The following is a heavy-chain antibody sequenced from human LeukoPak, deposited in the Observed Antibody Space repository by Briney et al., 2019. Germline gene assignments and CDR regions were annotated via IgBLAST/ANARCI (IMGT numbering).Heavy chain of an antibody. CDR2: IYYSGST. CDR1: GVSISSSSYY. V-gene: IGHV4-39*01. J-gene: IGHJ4*02. CDR3: ARQDSSSWYRADFDY. D-gene: IGHD6-13*01. Sequence: SETLSLTCTVSGVSISSSSYYWGWLRQPPGMGLEWIGNIYYSGSTYYNPSLKSRVTISVDTSKNQFSLKLSSVTAADTAVYYCARQDSSSWYRADFDYWGQGTLVTVSS.